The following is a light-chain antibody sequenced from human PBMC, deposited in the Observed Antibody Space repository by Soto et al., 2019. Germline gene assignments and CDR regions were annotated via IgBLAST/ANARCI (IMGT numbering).Light chain of an antibody. CDR1: QSISSY. J-gene: IGKJ2*01. Sequence: DIQMTQSPSSLSASVGDRVTITCRASQSISSYLNWYQQKPGKAPMLLIYAASSLQSGVPSRFSGSGSGTDFTLTISSLQPEDFATYYCQQSYSTPPTFGQGTKLEIK. CDR3: QQSYSTPPT. V-gene: IGKV1-39*01. CDR2: AAS.